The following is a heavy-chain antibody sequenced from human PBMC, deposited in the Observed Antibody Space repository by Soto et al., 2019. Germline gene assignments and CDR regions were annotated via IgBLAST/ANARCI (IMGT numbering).Heavy chain of an antibody. D-gene: IGHD4-17*01. CDR1: GGSISSSSYY. J-gene: IGHJ4*02. CDR3: ARSRDDYGDYLESIPLDY. Sequence: PSETLSLTCTVSGGSISSSSYYWSWIRQPPGKGLEWIGYIYYSGSTNYNPSLKSRVTISVDTSKNQFSLKLSSVTAADTAVYYCARSRDDYGDYLESIPLDYWGQGTLVTVSS. CDR2: IYYSGST. V-gene: IGHV4-61*01.